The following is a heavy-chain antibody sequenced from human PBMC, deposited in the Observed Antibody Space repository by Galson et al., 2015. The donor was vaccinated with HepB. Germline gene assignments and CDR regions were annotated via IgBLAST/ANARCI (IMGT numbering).Heavy chain of an antibody. CDR2: ISRKSNYI. D-gene: IGHD3-10*01. V-gene: IGHV3-21*01. J-gene: IGHJ4*02. Sequence: SLRLSCAGSGFTFKTYSMNWVRQAPGKGLEWVSSISRKSNYIYYADSVKGRFTISRGNAKKSLFLQMNTLRAEDTAVYFCARPPVGDPDSGTPLYYFDSWGQGTLVIVSS. CDR3: ARPPVGDPDSGTPLYYFDS. CDR1: GFTFKTYS.